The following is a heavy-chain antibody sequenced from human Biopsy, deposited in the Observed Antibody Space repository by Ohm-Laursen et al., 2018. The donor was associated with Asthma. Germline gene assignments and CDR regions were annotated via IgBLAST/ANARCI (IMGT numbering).Heavy chain of an antibody. J-gene: IGHJ6*02. V-gene: IGHV3-48*02. D-gene: IGHD4-17*01. CDR2: ISSSSTI. CDR1: GFTFSSYS. Sequence: SLRLSCAASGFTFSSYSMNWVRQAPGKGLEWVSYISSSSTIYYADSVKGRFTISRDNAKNSLYLQMNSLRDEDTAVYYCARPRWGPYGYWGQGTTVTVSS. CDR3: ARPRWGPYGY.